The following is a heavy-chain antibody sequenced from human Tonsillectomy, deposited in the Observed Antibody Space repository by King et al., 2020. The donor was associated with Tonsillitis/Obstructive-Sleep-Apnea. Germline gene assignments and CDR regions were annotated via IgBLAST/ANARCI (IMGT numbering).Heavy chain of an antibody. CDR2: INPGDSDT. CDR1: GYRFTSYW. V-gene: IGHV5-51*01. CDR3: ARLDNTGSSLLFGGHFDL. J-gene: IGHJ2*01. D-gene: IGHD1-26*01. Sequence: QLVQSGVEVKKPGESLKISCQGSGYRFTSYWIAWVRQLPGKGLDWMGIINPGDSDTEYSPSFQGQVTISADKSIDTAYLQWGSLRASDTAMYYCARLDNTGSSLLFGGHFDLWGRGTLVSVSS.